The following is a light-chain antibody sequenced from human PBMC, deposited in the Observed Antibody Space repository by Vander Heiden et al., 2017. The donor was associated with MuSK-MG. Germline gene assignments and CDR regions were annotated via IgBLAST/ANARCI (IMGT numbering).Light chain of an antibody. J-gene: IGKJ1*01. Sequence: RVTITCRASQSISNWLAWYQQKPGKVPKLLIYKASNLETGVPSRFSGSGSGTEFTLTISSLQPDDFATYYCQQDNSSSWTFGQGTTVEIK. CDR1: QSISNW. CDR3: QQDNSSSWT. V-gene: IGKV1-5*03. CDR2: KAS.